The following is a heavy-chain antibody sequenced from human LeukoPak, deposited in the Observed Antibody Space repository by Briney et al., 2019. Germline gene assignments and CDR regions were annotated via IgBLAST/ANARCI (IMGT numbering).Heavy chain of an antibody. CDR1: GFTFSSYG. D-gene: IGHD3-9*01. V-gene: IGHV3-30*18. CDR3: AKGQLRYFDWLAIDY. CDR2: ISYDGSNK. J-gene: IGHJ4*02. Sequence: SGGSLRLSCAASGFTFSSYGMHWVRQAPGKGLEWVAVISYDGSNKYYADSVKGRFTISRDNSKNTLYPQMNSLRAEDTAVYYCAKGQLRYFDWLAIDYWGQGTLVTVSS.